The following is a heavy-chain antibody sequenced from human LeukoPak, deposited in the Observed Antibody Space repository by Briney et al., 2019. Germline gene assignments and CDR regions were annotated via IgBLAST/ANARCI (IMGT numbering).Heavy chain of an antibody. J-gene: IGHJ4*02. V-gene: IGHV1-46*01. CDR1: GYTFTSYY. CDR3: ARRGDTYYYDSSGYYPFDY. Sequence: ASVKVSCKASGYTFTSYYMHWVRQAPGQGLEWMGIINPSGGSTGYAQKFQGRVTMTRDTSTSTVYMELSSLRSEDTAVYYCARRGDTYYYDSSGYYPFDYWGQGTLVTVSS. D-gene: IGHD3-22*01. CDR2: INPSGGST.